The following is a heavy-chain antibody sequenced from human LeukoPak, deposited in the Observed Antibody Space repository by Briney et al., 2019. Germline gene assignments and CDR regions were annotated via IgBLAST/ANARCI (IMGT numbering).Heavy chain of an antibody. CDR2: IKQDGSEK. CDR3: ARGPTNGQAFDY. Sequence: PGGSLRLSCAASRFTFSSYSMNWARQAPGKGLEWVANIKQDGSEKYCVDSVKGRFTISRDNAKTSLYLQMDSLRAEDTAVYWCARGPTNGQAFDYWGQGTLVSVSS. CDR1: RFTFSSYS. D-gene: IGHD2-8*01. V-gene: IGHV3-7*01. J-gene: IGHJ4*02.